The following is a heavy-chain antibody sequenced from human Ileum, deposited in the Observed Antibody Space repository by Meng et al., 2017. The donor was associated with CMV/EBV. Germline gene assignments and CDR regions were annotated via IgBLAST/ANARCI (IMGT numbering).Heavy chain of an antibody. D-gene: IGHD3-3*01. V-gene: IGHV3-23*01. CDR3: AKDALRFLEWSENWFDP. J-gene: IGHJ5*02. CDR1: FTFSSYA. Sequence: FTFSSYAMSWVRQTPGKGLEWVSGISGSGSETYYADSVKGRFTISRDESKNTLYLQMNSLRVEDTAVYYCAKDALRFLEWSENWFDPWGQGTLVTVSS. CDR2: ISGSGSET.